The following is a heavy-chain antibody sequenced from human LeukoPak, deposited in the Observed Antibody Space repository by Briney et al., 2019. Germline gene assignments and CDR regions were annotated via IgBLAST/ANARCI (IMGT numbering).Heavy chain of an antibody. CDR3: ARDYADYVGYFFFDY. CDR1: GFTFNNYA. D-gene: IGHD4-17*01. CDR2: ISGGGETT. V-gene: IGHV3-23*01. Sequence: PGGSLRPSCAASGFTFNNYAMNWVRQAPGKGLEWFSSISGGGETTYYADSAKGRFTISRDNSQNTLYLQMNSLRAEDTAVYYCARDYADYVGYFFFDYWGQGTLVTVSS. J-gene: IGHJ4*02.